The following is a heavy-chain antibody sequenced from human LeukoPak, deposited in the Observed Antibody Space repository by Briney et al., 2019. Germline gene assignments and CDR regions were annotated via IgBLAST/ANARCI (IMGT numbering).Heavy chain of an antibody. CDR2: IYTSGST. V-gene: IGHV4-61*02. CDR3: ARDRYYYDSSGYYYFDY. CDR1: GGSINSGSYY. J-gene: IGHJ4*02. D-gene: IGHD3-22*01. Sequence: PSQTLSLTCTVSGGSINSGSYYWSWIRQPAGKGLEWIGRIYTSGSTNYNPSLKSRVTISVDTSKNQFSLKLSSVTAADTAVYYCARDRYYYDSSGYYYFDYWGQGTLVTVSS.